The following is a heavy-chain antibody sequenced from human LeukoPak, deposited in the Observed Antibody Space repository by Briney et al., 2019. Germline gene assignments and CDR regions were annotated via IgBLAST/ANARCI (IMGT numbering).Heavy chain of an antibody. CDR1: GVSTSSYY. D-gene: IGHD3-10*01. CDR3: VRGERLGGDY. Sequence: SETLSLTCSVSGVSTSSYYWSWIRQYPGKGLEWIGYISYSGGTNYNPSLKSRVTISLDTSKNQFSLQLSSVTAPDTAVYYCVRGERLGGDYWGHGTLVTVSS. V-gene: IGHV4-59*01. J-gene: IGHJ4*01. CDR2: ISYSGGT.